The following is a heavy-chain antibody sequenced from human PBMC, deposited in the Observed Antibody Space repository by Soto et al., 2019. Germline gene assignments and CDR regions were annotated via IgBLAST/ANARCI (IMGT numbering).Heavy chain of an antibody. CDR2: IKSKADGSTT. Sequence: EVQLVESGGDLVKRGGTLRLSCAASGFTLSNAWMTWVRQAPGKGLEWVGRIKSKADGSTTEYGSPVKDRFIITRDDSENTLDLQMHSLKTEDTAVYYCATPRPGTHGYGYWGQGTLVTVSS. CDR3: ATPRPGTHGYGY. V-gene: IGHV3-15*01. CDR1: GFTLSNAW. J-gene: IGHJ4*02. D-gene: IGHD5-18*01.